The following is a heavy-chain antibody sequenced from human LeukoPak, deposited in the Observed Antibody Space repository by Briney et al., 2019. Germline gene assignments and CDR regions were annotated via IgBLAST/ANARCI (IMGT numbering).Heavy chain of an antibody. CDR3: ARGVLRDGYNYDAFDI. D-gene: IGHD5-24*01. Sequence: GASVKVSCKASGYTFTSYYMHWVRQAPGQGLEWMGIINPSGGSTSYAQKFQGRVTMTRDTSTSTVYMELSSLRSEDTAVYYCARGVLRDGYNYDAFDIWGQGTMVTVSS. V-gene: IGHV1-46*01. CDR2: INPSGGST. J-gene: IGHJ3*02. CDR1: GYTFTSYY.